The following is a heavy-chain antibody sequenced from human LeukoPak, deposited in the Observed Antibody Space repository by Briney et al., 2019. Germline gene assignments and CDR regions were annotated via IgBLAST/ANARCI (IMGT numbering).Heavy chain of an antibody. CDR1: GGSFSGYY. D-gene: IGHD5-18*01. CDR3: ARTTEGGYTYDYFYYYYMDV. Sequence: SETLSLTCAVYGGSFSGYYWSWIRQPPGKGLEWIGEFNHSGSTNYNPSLKSRVTISVDTSKNQFSLKLSSVTAADTAVYYCARTTEGGYTYDYFYYYYMDVWGKGTTVTISS. CDR2: FNHSGST. J-gene: IGHJ6*03. V-gene: IGHV4-34*01.